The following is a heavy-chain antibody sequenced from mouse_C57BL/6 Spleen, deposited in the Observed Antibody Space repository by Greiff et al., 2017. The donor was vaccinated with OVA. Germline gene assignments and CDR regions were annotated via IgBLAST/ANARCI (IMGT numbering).Heavy chain of an antibody. CDR3: ARKGDYGNYGFDY. CDR1: GYTFTDYY. CDR2: INPNNGGT. Sequence: VQLQQSGPELVKPGASVKISCKASGYTFTDYYMNWVKQSHGKSLEWIGDINPNNGGTSYNQKFKGKATLTVDKSSSTAYMELRSLTSEDSAVYYCARKGDYGNYGFDYWGQGTTLTVSS. J-gene: IGHJ2*01. D-gene: IGHD2-1*01. V-gene: IGHV1-26*01.